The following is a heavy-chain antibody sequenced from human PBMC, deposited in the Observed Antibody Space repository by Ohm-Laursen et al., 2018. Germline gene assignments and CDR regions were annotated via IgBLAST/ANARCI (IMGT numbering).Heavy chain of an antibody. Sequence: GSLRLSCTASGFTFSNAWMSWVRQAPGKGLEWVGRIKSKTDGGTTDYAAPVKGRFTISRDDSKNTLYLQMNSLKTEDTAVYYCTTTASMITFGGVIVHWGQGTLVTVSS. CDR1: GFTFSNAW. J-gene: IGHJ4*02. D-gene: IGHD3-16*02. V-gene: IGHV3-15*01. CDR2: IKSKTDGGTT. CDR3: TTTASMITFGGVIVH.